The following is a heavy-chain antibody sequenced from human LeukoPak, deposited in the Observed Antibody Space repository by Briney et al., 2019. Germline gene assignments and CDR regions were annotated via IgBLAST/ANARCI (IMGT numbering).Heavy chain of an antibody. D-gene: IGHD1-7*01. CDR3: ARVPPPPKNWNWLFGVFDI. J-gene: IGHJ3*02. CDR1: GGTFSSYA. CDR2: IIPIFGTA. Sequence: GASVKVSCKASGGTFSSYAISWVRQAPGQGLEWMGGIIPIFGTANYAQKFQGRVTITTDESTSTAYMELSSLRSEDTAVYYCARVPPPPKNWNWLFGVFDIWGQGTMVTVSS. V-gene: IGHV1-69*05.